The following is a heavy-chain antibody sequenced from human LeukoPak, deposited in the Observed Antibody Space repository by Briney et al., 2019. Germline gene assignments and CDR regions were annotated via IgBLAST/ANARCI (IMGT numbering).Heavy chain of an antibody. J-gene: IGHJ4*02. D-gene: IGHD6-6*01. Sequence: ASVKVSFQASGYTFTCYYMHWVRPAPGQGLEWMGWINPNSGGTNYAQKFQGRVTMTRDTSISTAYMELSRLRSDDTAVYYCARVYSSSSFDYWGQGTLVTVSS. V-gene: IGHV1-2*02. CDR1: GYTFTCYY. CDR2: INPNSGGT. CDR3: ARVYSSSSFDY.